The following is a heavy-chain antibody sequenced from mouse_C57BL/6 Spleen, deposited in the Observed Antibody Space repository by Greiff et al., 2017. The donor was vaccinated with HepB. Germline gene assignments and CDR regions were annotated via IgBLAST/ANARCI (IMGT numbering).Heavy chain of an antibody. CDR2: IYPGNSDT. Sequence: VQLQQSGTVLARPGASVKMSCKTSGYTFTSYWMHWVKQRPGQGLEWIGAIYPGNSDTSYNQKFKGKAKLTAVTSASTAYMELSSLTNEDSAVYYCTIYDYDEEAFAYWGQGTLVTVSA. CDR1: GYTFTSYW. CDR3: TIYDYDEEAFAY. J-gene: IGHJ3*01. D-gene: IGHD2-4*01. V-gene: IGHV1-5*01.